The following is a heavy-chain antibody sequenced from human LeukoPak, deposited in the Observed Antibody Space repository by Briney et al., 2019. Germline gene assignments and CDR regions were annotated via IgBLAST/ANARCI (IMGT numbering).Heavy chain of an antibody. D-gene: IGHD3-3*01. Sequence: ASVKVSCKASGYTITGYYMHWVRQAPGQGLEWMGWINPNSGGTNYAQKFQGRVTMTRDTSISTAYMELSRLRSDDTAVYYCARDRASGYSDFDYWGQGTLVTVSS. CDR2: INPNSGGT. CDR3: ARDRASGYSDFDY. V-gene: IGHV1-2*02. CDR1: GYTITGYY. J-gene: IGHJ4*02.